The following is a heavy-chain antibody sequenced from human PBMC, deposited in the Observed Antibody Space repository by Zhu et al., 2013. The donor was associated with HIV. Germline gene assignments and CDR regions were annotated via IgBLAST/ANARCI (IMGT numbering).Heavy chain of an antibody. CDR3: ARAVVPAAILPQPYWYFDL. D-gene: IGHD2-2*02. J-gene: IGHJ2*01. CDR1: GGSISSGDYY. Sequence: VQLQESGPGLVKPSQTLSLTCTVSGGSISSGDYYWSWIRQPPGKGLEWIGYIYYSGSTYYNPSLKSRVTISVDTSKNQFSLKLSSVTAADTAVYYCARAVVPAAILPQPYWYFDLWGRGTLVTVSS. CDR2: IYYSGST. V-gene: IGHV4-30-4*01.